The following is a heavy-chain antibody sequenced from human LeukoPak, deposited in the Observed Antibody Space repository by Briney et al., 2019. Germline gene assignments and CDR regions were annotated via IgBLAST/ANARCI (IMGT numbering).Heavy chain of an antibody. CDR1: GFTFSSHG. Sequence: QPGGSLRLSCAASGFTFSSHGMNWVRQAPGKGLEWVSGISGSGGNTYYADSVKGRFTISRDNSKNTLYLQMNSLRAEDTAVYYCAKDPGYSSSWYIGYYYYYMDVWGKGTTVTISS. CDR3: AKDPGYSSSWYIGYYYYYMDV. D-gene: IGHD6-13*01. J-gene: IGHJ6*03. CDR2: ISGSGGNT. V-gene: IGHV3-23*01.